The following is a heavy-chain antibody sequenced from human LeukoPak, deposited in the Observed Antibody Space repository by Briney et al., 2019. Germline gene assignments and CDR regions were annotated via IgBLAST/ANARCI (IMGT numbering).Heavy chain of an antibody. CDR3: ARPSYDFWSGYYKPHAFDI. J-gene: IGHJ3*02. CDR2: MNPNSGNT. CDR1: GYTFTGYY. D-gene: IGHD3-3*01. V-gene: IGHV1-8*02. Sequence: GASVKVSCKASGYTFTGYYMHWVRQAPGQGLEWMGWMNPNSGNTGYAQKFQGRVTMTRNTSISTAYMELSSLRSEDTAVYYCARPSYDFWSGYYKPHAFDIWGQGTMVTVSS.